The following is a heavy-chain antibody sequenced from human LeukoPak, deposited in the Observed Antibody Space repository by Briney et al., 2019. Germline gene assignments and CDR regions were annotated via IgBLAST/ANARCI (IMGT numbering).Heavy chain of an antibody. V-gene: IGHV3-21*01. D-gene: IGHD3-10*01. J-gene: IGHJ5*02. CDR1: GFTFSDSW. Sequence: GGSLRLSCAASGFTFSDSWMSWVRQAPGKGLEWVSSISSSSSYIYYADSVKGRFTISRDNAKNSLYLHMNSLRAEDTAVYYCARVEYYGSGSYLPYSWFDPWGQGTLVTVSS. CDR3: ARVEYYGSGSYLPYSWFDP. CDR2: ISSSSSYI.